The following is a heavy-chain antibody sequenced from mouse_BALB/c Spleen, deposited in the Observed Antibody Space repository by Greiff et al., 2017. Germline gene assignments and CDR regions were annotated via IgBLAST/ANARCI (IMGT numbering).Heavy chain of an antibody. D-gene: IGHD2-4*01. V-gene: IGHV7-3*02. CDR3: ARMDYRWFAY. Sequence: EVKLMESGGGLVQPGGSLRLSCATSGFTFTDYYMSWVRQPPGKALEWLGFIRNKANGYTTEYSASVKGRFTISRDNSQSILYLQMNTLRAEDSATYYCARMDYRWFAYWGQGTLVTVSA. CDR1: GFTFTDYY. J-gene: IGHJ3*01. CDR2: IRNKANGYTT.